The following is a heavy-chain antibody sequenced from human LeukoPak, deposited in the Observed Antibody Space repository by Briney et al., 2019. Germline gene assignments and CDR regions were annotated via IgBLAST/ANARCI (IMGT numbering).Heavy chain of an antibody. CDR3: ARDPGYESWSPFWGGMDV. Sequence: QPGGSLRLSCAASGFTFSSSWMHWVRQAPGKGLVWVSRITRDGGSTTYADSVKGRFTTSRDNAKNTLYLQMDSLRDDDTAVYYCARDPGYESWSPFWGGMDVWGNGTTVIVSS. J-gene: IGHJ6*04. CDR2: ITRDGGST. D-gene: IGHD3-16*01. CDR1: GFTFSSSW. V-gene: IGHV3-74*01.